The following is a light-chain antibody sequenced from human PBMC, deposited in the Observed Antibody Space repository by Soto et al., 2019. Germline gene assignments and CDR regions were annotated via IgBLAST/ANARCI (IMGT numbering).Light chain of an antibody. J-gene: IGKJ1*01. Sequence: DVVMTQSPLFLPVTLGQPASISCRSSQSLIHSYGNTYLSWFQQRPGQSPRRLIYDVSDRDSGVPYRFSGSGSGTDFTLNISRVEAEDLAVYYCLQGTHWPWTFGQGTKVEIK. CDR2: DVS. CDR1: QSLIHSYGNTY. CDR3: LQGTHWPWT. V-gene: IGKV2-30*02.